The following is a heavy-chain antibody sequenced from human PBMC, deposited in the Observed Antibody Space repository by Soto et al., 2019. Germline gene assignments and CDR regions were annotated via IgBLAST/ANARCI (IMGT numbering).Heavy chain of an antibody. V-gene: IGHV4-31*03. CDR1: GGSISSGGYY. D-gene: IGHD2-21*02. J-gene: IGHJ6*02. Sequence: QVQLQESGPGLVKPSQTLSLTCTVSGGSISSGGYYWSCIRQHPGKGLEVIGYIHYSGSTYYSPSLKRRVTISVDTSKNKFSLKLSSVTAADTDVYYCARVTDVVVTALRMAVWGQGTTVTVSS. CDR3: ARVTDVVVTALRMAV. CDR2: IHYSGST.